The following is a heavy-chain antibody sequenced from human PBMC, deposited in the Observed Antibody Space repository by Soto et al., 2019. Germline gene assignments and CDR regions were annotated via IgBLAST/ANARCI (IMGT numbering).Heavy chain of an antibody. CDR2: INPSGGST. CDR3: ARKGPEDWPLDY. Sequence: GASVKVSCTASGYTFTIYYMHWVRQAPGQGLEWMGIINPSGGSTSYAQKFQGRVTMTRDTSTSTVYMELTNMGPMDTGTYYCARKGPEDWPLDYWGQGTLVTVSS. D-gene: IGHD3-9*01. V-gene: IGHV1-46*01. J-gene: IGHJ4*02. CDR1: GYTFTIYY.